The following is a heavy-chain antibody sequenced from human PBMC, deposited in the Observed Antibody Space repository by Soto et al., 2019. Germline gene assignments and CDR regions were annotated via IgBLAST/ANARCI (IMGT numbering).Heavy chain of an antibody. CDR1: GFSFSADGVG. CDR2: IYWDDDT. Sequence: HITLKESGPTLVKPTQTLTLTCIFSGFSFSADGVGVGWIRQPQGKTLEWLALIYWDDDTRYRPSLKSRLTITKDSSKNQVVITMTNMDPLDTATYYCAPAFGGTSWPNDAFDVWGQGTVVTVSS. D-gene: IGHD3-16*01. CDR3: APAFGGTSWPNDAFDV. V-gene: IGHV2-5*02. J-gene: IGHJ3*01.